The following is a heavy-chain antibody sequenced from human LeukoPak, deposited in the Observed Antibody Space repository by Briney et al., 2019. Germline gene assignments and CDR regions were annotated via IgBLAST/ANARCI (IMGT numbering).Heavy chain of an antibody. CDR2: ISYDGSNK. CDR3: ARDLRPTVAGIMY. CDR1: GFTFSSYA. D-gene: IGHD6-19*01. V-gene: IGHV3-30-3*01. J-gene: IGHJ4*02. Sequence: GGSLRLSCAASGFTFSSYAMHWVRQAPGKGLEWVAVISYDGSNKHYADSVKGRFTISRDNSKNTLYLQMDSLRTEDTAVYYCARDLRPTVAGIMYWGLGTLVTVSS.